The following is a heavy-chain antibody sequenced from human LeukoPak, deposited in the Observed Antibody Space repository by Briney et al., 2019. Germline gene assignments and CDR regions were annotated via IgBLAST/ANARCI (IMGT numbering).Heavy chain of an antibody. CDR2: FSSGGSA. V-gene: IGHV4-39*07. CDR3: ARKQTGTMYDV. J-gene: IGHJ4*02. Sequence: SETLSLTCIVPVGSISSSSYYWPWIRQSPGKGLEWIGTFSSGGSAYYNPSLTSRVSISKDTSDNQFSLRLYSVTAADTAVYYCARKQTGTMYDVWGQGTQVTVSS. D-gene: IGHD1-7*01. CDR1: VGSISSSSYY.